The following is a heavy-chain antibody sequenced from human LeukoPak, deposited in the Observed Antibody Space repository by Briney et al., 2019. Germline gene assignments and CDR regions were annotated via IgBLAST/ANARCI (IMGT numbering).Heavy chain of an antibody. D-gene: IGHD6-19*01. CDR3: AKSYRAGIAVARLDY. Sequence: GGSLRLSCAASGFTFDDYAMHWVRQAPGKGLEWVSGISWNSGSIGYADSVKGRFTISRDNAKNSLYLQMNSLRAEDTALYYCAKSYRAGIAVARLDYWGQGTLVTVSS. CDR1: GFTFDDYA. CDR2: ISWNSGSI. J-gene: IGHJ4*02. V-gene: IGHV3-9*01.